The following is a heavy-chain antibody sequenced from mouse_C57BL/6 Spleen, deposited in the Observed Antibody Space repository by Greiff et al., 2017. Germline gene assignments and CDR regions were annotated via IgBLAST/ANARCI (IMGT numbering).Heavy chain of an antibody. CDR2: IDPETGGT. V-gene: IGHV1-15*01. J-gene: IGHJ4*01. D-gene: IGHD1-1*01. CDR1: GYTFTDYE. CDR3: TREDTVVARAMDY. Sequence: VQLQQSGAELVRPGASVTLSCKASGYTFTDYEMHWVKQTPVHGLEWIGAIDPETGGTAYNQKFKGKAILTADKSSSTAYMELRSLTSEDSAVYYCTREDTVVARAMDYWCQGTSDTVSS.